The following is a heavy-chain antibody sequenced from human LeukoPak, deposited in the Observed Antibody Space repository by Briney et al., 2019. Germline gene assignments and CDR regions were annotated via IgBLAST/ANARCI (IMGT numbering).Heavy chain of an antibody. CDR2: INHSGST. D-gene: IGHD6-13*01. J-gene: IGHJ5*02. CDR1: GGSFSGYY. Sequence: SETLSLTCAVYGGSFSGYYWSWIRQPPGKGLEWIGEINHSGSTNYNPSLKSRVTISVDTSKDQFSLKLSSVTAADTAVYYCARGRRPKYSSSWYRSGWPPRNWFDPWGQGTLVTVSS. V-gene: IGHV4-34*01. CDR3: ARGRRPKYSSSWYRSGWPPRNWFDP.